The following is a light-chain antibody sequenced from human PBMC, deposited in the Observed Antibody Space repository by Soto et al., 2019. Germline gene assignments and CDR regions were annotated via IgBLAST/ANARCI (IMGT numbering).Light chain of an antibody. Sequence: VFKQSPGTLSLSPGDRATLFGRARQSRTNPYIAWYQQKPGQAPRLLIYDISSRATGIPDRFSGSVSGTDFSLTITRLEPEDFAVFYCQQYGSSEIIFGQGTRLEIK. CDR2: DIS. CDR3: QQYGSSEII. V-gene: IGKV3-20*01. CDR1: QSRTNPY. J-gene: IGKJ5*01.